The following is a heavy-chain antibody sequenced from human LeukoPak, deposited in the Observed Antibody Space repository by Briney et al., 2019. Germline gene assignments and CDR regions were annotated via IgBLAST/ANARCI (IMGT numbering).Heavy chain of an antibody. V-gene: IGHV4-61*01. J-gene: IGHJ4*02. D-gene: IGHD5-24*01. CDR1: GGSVSSGSYY. Sequence: SETLSLTCTVSGGSVSSGSYYWSWIRQPPGKGLEWIGYIYYSGSTNYNPSLKSRVTISVDTSKNQFSLKLSSVTAADTAVYYCARESSDGWHVDYWGQGTLVTVSS. CDR3: ARESSDGWHVDY. CDR2: IYYSGST.